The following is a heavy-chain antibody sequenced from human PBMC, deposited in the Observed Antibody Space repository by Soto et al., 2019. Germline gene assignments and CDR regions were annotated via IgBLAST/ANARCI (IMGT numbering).Heavy chain of an antibody. D-gene: IGHD6-19*01. V-gene: IGHV4-31*03. CDR3: ARGIPEPLQWVASDI. Sequence: SETLSLTCTVSGGSISSGGYYWSWIRQHPGKGLEWIGYIYYSGSTYYNPSLKSRVTISVDTSKNQFSLKLSSVTAADTAGYYCARGIPEPLQWVASDIWGQGPRVPVSS. CDR2: IYYSGST. CDR1: GGSISSGGYY. J-gene: IGHJ3*02.